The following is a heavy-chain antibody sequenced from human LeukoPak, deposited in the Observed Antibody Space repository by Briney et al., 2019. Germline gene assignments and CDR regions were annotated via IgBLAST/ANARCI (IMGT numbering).Heavy chain of an antibody. CDR1: GGSISSSSYY. Sequence: SETLSLTCTVSGGSISSSSYYWCWIRQPPGKGLEWIGSIYYSGSTYYNPSLKSRVTMSVDTSKNQFSLKLSSVTAADTAVYYCARVPAARGYYYFYYMDVWGKGTTVTVSS. CDR2: IYYSGST. D-gene: IGHD2-2*01. J-gene: IGHJ6*03. CDR3: ARVPAARGYYYFYYMDV. V-gene: IGHV4-39*01.